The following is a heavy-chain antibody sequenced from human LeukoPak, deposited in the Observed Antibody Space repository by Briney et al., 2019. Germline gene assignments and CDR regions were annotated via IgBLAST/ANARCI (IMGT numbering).Heavy chain of an antibody. J-gene: IGHJ6*04. CDR2: ISTYNGNT. CDR3: AKDPLYYAVSVAVV. Sequence: ASVKVSCKASGYTFTSYGISWVRQAPGQGLEWMGWISTYNGNTNYAQKLQGRVTMTTDTSTSIAYMELRSLRSDDTAVYYCAKDPLYYAVSVAVVWGKGTTVTISS. D-gene: IGHD1-26*01. CDR1: GYTFTSYG. V-gene: IGHV1-18*01.